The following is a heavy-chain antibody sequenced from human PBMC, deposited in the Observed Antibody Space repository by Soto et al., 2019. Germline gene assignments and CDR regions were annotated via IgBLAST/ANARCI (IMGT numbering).Heavy chain of an antibody. J-gene: IGHJ6*02. CDR2: ISAAGDP. CDR1: GFTFRNYY. D-gene: IGHD3-10*01. Sequence: EVQLVESGGGLVQPGGTLRLSCEASGFTFRNYYMHWVRQGTGKGLEWVSGISAAGDPDYADSVEGRFTISSENAQIAFFLQMTSLSVGETAGYYCARTDREFYGLVVGCQGTRAIVSS. CDR3: ARTDREFYGLVV. V-gene: IGHV3-13*05.